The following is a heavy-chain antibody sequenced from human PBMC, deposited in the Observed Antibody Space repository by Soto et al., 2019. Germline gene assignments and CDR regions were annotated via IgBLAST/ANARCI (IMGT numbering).Heavy chain of an antibody. CDR1: GGSLSDYY. J-gene: IGHJ5*02. V-gene: IGHV4-34*01. CDR3: AKYQWHPGAFDP. D-gene: IGHD6-19*01. Sequence: SETLSLTCAVYGGSLSDYYWNWLRQPLGKGLEWIGEINHRGTASYNPSLKSRVDISVDTALTQFSLKLRSVTAAGTAIYYCAKYQWHPGAFDPSAPGTPVTVSS. CDR2: INHRGTA.